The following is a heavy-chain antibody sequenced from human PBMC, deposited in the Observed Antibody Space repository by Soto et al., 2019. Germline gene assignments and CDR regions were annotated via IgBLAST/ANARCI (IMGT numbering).Heavy chain of an antibody. V-gene: IGHV1-18*01. CDR3: ARDRGHWSTSICYFEADY. D-gene: IGHD2-2*01. CDR2: ISTYNTNT. CDR1: GYTFTNYG. J-gene: IGHJ4*02. Sequence: GASVKVSCKASGYTFTNYGISWVRQAPGQGLEWMGWISTYNTNTNYAQKFQGRVTMATDTSTSTVYMEMRSLTFDDTAVYYCARDRGHWSTSICYFEADYWGQGTLATVSS.